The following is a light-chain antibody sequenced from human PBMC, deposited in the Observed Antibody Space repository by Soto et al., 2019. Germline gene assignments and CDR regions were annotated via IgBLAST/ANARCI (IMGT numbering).Light chain of an antibody. V-gene: IGKV2-28*01. Sequence: EIVMTQSPPSLTVTPGEPASISCSSSQRLLHSNGNIFLDWYLQKPGQSPQLLIYLGFNRASGVPDRFSGSGSGTDFTLKISRVEAEDVGVYYCMQALQTPWTFGQGTKVEIK. CDR1: QRLLHSNGNIF. CDR2: LGF. CDR3: MQALQTPWT. J-gene: IGKJ1*01.